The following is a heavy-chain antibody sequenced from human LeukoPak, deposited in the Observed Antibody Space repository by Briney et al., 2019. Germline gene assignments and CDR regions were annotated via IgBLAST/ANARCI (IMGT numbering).Heavy chain of an antibody. Sequence: GASVKVSCKASGYTFTGYYMHWVRQAPGQGLEWMGRINPNSGGTNYAQKFQGRVTMTRDTSISTAYMELSRLRSDDTAVYYCARGWVAGNGYFDYWGQGTLVTVS. V-gene: IGHV1-2*06. J-gene: IGHJ4*02. CDR1: GYTFTGYY. CDR2: INPNSGGT. CDR3: ARGWVAGNGYFDY. D-gene: IGHD6-19*01.